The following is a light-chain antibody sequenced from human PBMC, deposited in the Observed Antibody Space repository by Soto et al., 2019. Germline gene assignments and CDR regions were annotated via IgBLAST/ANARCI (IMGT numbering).Light chain of an antibody. CDR1: SSDVGGYNY. Sequence: QSALTQPASVSGSPGQSITISCTGTSSDVGGYNYVSWYQQHPGKAPKLMIYDVSNRPSGVSSRFSGSKSGDTASLTISGLQAEDEADYYCSSYTSSGTYVFGTGTKLTVL. V-gene: IGLV2-14*01. CDR3: SSYTSSGTYV. CDR2: DVS. J-gene: IGLJ1*01.